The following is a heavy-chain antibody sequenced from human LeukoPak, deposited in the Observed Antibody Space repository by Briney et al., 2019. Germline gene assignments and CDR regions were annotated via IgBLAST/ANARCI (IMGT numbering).Heavy chain of an antibody. CDR3: ARVSKTYSYGYLNDY. V-gene: IGHV3-7*01. CDR2: IKQDGSEE. CDR1: GFTFSNYW. D-gene: IGHD5-18*01. J-gene: IGHJ4*02. Sequence: GGSLRLSCAASGFTFSNYWMAWVRQAPGKGLEWVANIKQDGSEEYYVDSVKDRFTISRDNAKNSLYLQMSSLRAEDTAVYYCARVSKTYSYGYLNDYWGQGTLVTVSS.